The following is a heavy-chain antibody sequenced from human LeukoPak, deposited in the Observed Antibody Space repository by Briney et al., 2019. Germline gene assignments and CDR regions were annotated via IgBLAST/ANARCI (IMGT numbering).Heavy chain of an antibody. D-gene: IGHD7-27*01. CDR3: ASIKQLWGRDY. CDR1: GGSISSGGYY. V-gene: IGHV4-31*03. J-gene: IGHJ4*02. Sequence: SQTLSLTCTVSGGSISSGGYYWSWIRQHPGKGLEWIGYIYYNGSTYHNPSLKSRVTISVDTSKNQFSLKLSSVTAADTAVYYCASIKQLWGRDYWGQGTLVTVSS. CDR2: IYYNGST.